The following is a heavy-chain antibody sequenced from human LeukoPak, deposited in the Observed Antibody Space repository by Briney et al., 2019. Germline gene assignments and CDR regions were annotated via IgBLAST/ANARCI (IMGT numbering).Heavy chain of an antibody. J-gene: IGHJ2*01. D-gene: IGHD1-26*01. CDR2: INHSGST. Sequence: SETLSLTCAVYGGSFSGYYWSWIRQPPGKGLEWMGEINHSGSTNYNPSLKSRVTMSVDTSKNQFSLKLSSVTAADTAVYYCARVRGSYSWYFDLWGRGTLVTVSS. CDR3: ARVRGSYSWYFDL. V-gene: IGHV4-34*01. CDR1: GGSFSGYY.